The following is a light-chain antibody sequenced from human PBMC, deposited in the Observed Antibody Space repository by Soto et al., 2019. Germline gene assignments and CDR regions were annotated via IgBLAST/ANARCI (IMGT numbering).Light chain of an antibody. V-gene: IGLV2-23*03. Sequence: QSALTQPASVSGSTGQSITISCTGTSSDVGSYNLVSWYQQHPGKAPKLMIYEGSKRPSGVANRVSGSKSGNTASLTISGLQTEDEADYYCCSYAGSSPFVVFGGGTQLTVL. J-gene: IGLJ2*01. CDR2: EGS. CDR3: CSYAGSSPFVV. CDR1: SSDVGSYNL.